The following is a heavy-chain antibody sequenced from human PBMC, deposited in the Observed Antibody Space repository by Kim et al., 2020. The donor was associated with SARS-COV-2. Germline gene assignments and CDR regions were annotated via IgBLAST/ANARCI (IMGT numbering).Heavy chain of an antibody. D-gene: IGHD3-10*01. J-gene: IGHJ4*02. CDR2: GTK. CDR3: TTLSRGVVY. V-gene: IGHV3-15*01. Sequence: GTKDYAATVKGRFTNSRNDSKNTLYLQMNSLKTGDTAVYYCTTLSRGVVYWGQGTLVTVSS.